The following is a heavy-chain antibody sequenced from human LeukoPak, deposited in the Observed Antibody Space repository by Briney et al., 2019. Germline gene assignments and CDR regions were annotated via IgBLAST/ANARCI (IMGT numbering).Heavy chain of an antibody. D-gene: IGHD5-12*01. J-gene: IGHJ4*02. Sequence: GGSLRLSCAASGFTVSSNYMSWVRQAPGKGLEWVSVIYSGGSTYYADSVKGRFTISRDNSKNTLYLQMSSLRAEDTAVYYCASPGGGLRLGYWGQGTLVTVSS. CDR3: ASPGGGLRLGY. V-gene: IGHV3-53*01. CDR1: GFTVSSNY. CDR2: IYSGGST.